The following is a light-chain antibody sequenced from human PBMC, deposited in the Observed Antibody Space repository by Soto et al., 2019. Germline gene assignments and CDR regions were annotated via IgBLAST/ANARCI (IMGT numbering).Light chain of an antibody. V-gene: IGKV1-27*01. CDR2: EAS. CDR3: QNYNSAPYA. J-gene: IGKJ2*01. CDR1: QGIYNF. Sequence: DIQMTQSPSSLSASVGDRVTITSRASQGIYNFVAWYQQKPGKVPALLIYEASTLQSGVPSRFSGRGSGTDFTLTISSLQPEDVATYFCQNYNSAPYAFGQGTKLEIK.